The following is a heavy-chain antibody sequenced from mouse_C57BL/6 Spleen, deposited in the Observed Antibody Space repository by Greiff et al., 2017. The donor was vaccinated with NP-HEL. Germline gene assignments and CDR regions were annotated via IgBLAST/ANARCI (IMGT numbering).Heavy chain of an antibody. D-gene: IGHD1-1*01. CDR3: ARAGVEDAMDY. V-gene: IGHV1-19*01. CDR1: GYTFTDYY. Sequence: EVKLQQSGPVLVKPGASVKMSCKASGYTFTDYYMNWVKQSHGKSLEWIGVINPYNGGTSYNQKFKGKATLTVDKSSSTAYMELNSLTSEDSAVYYCARAGVEDAMDYWGQGTSVTVSS. J-gene: IGHJ4*01. CDR2: INPYNGGT.